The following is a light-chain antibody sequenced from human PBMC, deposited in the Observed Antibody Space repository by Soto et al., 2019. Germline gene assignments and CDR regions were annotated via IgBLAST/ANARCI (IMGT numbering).Light chain of an antibody. CDR2: WAS. CDR3: QQYFHWWT. CDR1: QSVLYSSNNKNY. V-gene: IGKV4-1*01. Sequence: DIVMTRSPDSLAVSLGERATINCKSSQSVLYSSNNKNYLAWYQQKPGQPPQLLIYWASTRESGVPDRFSGSGSGTDFTLTISSLQSEDFAVYHCQQYFHWWTFGQGTKVDIK. J-gene: IGKJ1*01.